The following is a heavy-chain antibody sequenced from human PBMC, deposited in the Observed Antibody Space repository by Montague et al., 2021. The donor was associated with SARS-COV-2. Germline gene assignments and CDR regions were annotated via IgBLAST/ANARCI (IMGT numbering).Heavy chain of an antibody. CDR1: GGSLSGFY. CDR3: ARTVYDNLAGGAYYFDY. J-gene: IGHJ4*02. CDR2: IYSSGTT. V-gene: IGHV4-59*01. Sequence: SETLSLTCSVSGGSLSGFYWSWVRQAPGKGLEWLGYIYSSGTTTYRPSLQSRVTMSIDLSKNQLSLRLTSATTADTAIYFRARTVYDNLAGGAYYFDYWGQGTLVTVSS. D-gene: IGHD3-22*01.